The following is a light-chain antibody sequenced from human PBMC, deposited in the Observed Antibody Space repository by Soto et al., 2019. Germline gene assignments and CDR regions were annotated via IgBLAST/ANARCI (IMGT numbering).Light chain of an antibody. Sequence: QSALTQPASVSGSPGQSITISCTGTSSDVGAYNYVSWYQHHPGKSPKLMIFDVNNLPSGVSNRFSASKSGNTASLTISGIQAEDEDDYYWRSYTRRYTRVFGGGTKVTVL. CDR3: RSYTRRYTRV. CDR1: SSDVGAYNY. V-gene: IGLV2-14*03. J-gene: IGLJ3*02. CDR2: DVN.